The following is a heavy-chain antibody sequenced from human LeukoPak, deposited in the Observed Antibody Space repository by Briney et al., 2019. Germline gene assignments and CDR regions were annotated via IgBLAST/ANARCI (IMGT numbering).Heavy chain of an antibody. D-gene: IGHD2-15*01. CDR1: GGSISNTNW. V-gene: IGHV4-4*02. CDR3: ARGGGYCSGGGCYHFDY. Sequence: SETLSLTCGVSGGSISNTNWWSWVRQPPGQGLEWIGYIYYSGSTNYNPSLKSRVTISVDTSKNQFSLKVSSVTAADTAVYYCARGGGYCSGGGCYHFDYWGQGTLVTVSS. J-gene: IGHJ4*02. CDR2: IYYSGST.